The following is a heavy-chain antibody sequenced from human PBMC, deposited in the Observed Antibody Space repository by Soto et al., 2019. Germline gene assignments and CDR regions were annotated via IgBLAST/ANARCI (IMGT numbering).Heavy chain of an antibody. CDR3: ARTTVTFGGVIVTIDY. D-gene: IGHD3-16*02. CDR1: GFTFSTYG. V-gene: IGHV3-30*03. Sequence: QVQLVESGGGVVQPGRSLRLSCEGSGFTFSTYGMHWVRQAPGKGLEWVAVISYEGSIQFYADSVKDRFTISRDNSKNTVYLQMNSLRPDDTAVYYCARTTVTFGGVIVTIDYWGQGSLVTVSS. J-gene: IGHJ4*02. CDR2: ISYEGSIQ.